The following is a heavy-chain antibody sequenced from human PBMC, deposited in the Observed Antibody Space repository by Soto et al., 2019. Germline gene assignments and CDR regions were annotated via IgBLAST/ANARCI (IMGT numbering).Heavy chain of an antibody. J-gene: IGHJ3*02. Sequence: PSQTLSLTCAISGSSLSSNIAAWNCIRQSPSRGLEWLGRTYYRSKWYNDYAVSVKSRITINPDTSKNQFSLQLNSVTPEDTAVYYCASVAEAGDAFDIWGQGTMVTVSS. D-gene: IGHD6-13*01. CDR1: GSSLSSNIAA. CDR3: ASVAEAGDAFDI. V-gene: IGHV6-1*01. CDR2: TYYRSKWYN.